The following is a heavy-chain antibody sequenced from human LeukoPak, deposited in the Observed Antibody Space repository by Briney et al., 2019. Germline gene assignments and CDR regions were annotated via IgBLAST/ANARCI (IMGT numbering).Heavy chain of an antibody. CDR2: IAEGGGT. V-gene: IGHV3-13*04. Sequence: GGSLRLSCAASGFTFSRHDMQWVRHSTGEGLEWVSAIAEGGGTYYLDSVKGRFTISRDNAKNSLYLQMNSLRAADTAVYYCARGGGYCSGGSCYRNDYWGQGTLVTVSS. CDR3: ARGGGYCSGGSCYRNDY. J-gene: IGHJ4*02. D-gene: IGHD2-15*01. CDR1: GFTFSRHD.